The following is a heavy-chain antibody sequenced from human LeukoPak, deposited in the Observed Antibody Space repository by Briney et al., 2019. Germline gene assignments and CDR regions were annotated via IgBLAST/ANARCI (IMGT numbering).Heavy chain of an antibody. CDR3: GSVRLGVSFFFDL. CDR2: VYHTGRI. Sequence: PSETLSLTCAVSSGSITSYYWNWIRQSPGGRLEWVGFVYHTGRITYNPSLKSRLSVSVDTSKSQVSLKLTSVTAADTAVYYAGSVRLGVSFFFDLWGRGTLVTVSS. V-gene: IGHV4-59*01. D-gene: IGHD1-26*01. J-gene: IGHJ2*01. CDR1: SGSITSYY.